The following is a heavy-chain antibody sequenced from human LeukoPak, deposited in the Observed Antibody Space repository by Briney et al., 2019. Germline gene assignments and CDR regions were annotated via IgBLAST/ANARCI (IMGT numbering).Heavy chain of an antibody. J-gene: IGHJ4*02. V-gene: IGHV3-23*01. CDR2: ISGSGGST. CDR1: GGTFSSYA. D-gene: IGHD3-22*01. Sequence: ASVKVSCKASGGTFSSYAMSWVRQAPGKGLEWVSAISGSGGSTYYADSVKGRFTISRDNSKNTLYLQMNSLRAEDTAVYYCAKGYYDSSGYYDYWGQGTLVTVSS. CDR3: AKGYYDSSGYYDY.